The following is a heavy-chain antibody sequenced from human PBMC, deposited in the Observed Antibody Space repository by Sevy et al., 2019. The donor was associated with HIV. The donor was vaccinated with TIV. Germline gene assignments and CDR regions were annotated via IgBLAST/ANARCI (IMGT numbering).Heavy chain of an antibody. J-gene: IGHJ5*02. Sequence: GGSLRLSCAASVFTFSSYSMNWVRQAPGKGLEWVSSISSSSSYIYYADSVKGRFTISRDNAKNSLYLQMNSLRAEDTAVYYCARATGIAAAGGNWFDPWGQGTLVTVSS. CDR3: ARATGIAAAGGNWFDP. CDR1: VFTFSSYS. CDR2: ISSSSSYI. D-gene: IGHD6-13*01. V-gene: IGHV3-21*01.